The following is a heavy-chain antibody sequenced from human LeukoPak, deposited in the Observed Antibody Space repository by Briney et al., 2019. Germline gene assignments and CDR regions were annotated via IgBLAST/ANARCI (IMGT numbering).Heavy chain of an antibody. J-gene: IGHJ5*02. Sequence: SETLSLTCAVYGGSFSGYYWSWIRQPPGKGLEWIGEINHSGSTNYNPSLKSRVTISVDTSKTQFSLKLSSVTAADTAVYYCAREGPYQLLSPQYLFMWFDPWGQGTLVTVSS. V-gene: IGHV4-34*01. CDR1: GGSFSGYY. CDR2: INHSGST. CDR3: AREGPYQLLSPQYLFMWFDP. D-gene: IGHD2-2*01.